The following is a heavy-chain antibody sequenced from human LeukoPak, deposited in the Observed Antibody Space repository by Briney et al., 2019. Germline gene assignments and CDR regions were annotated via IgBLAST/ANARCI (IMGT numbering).Heavy chain of an antibody. CDR3: ARVRVLRYFDWLLSPYYYGMDV. J-gene: IGHJ6*02. CDR1: GGSFSGYY. CDR2: INHSGST. V-gene: IGHV4-34*01. D-gene: IGHD3-9*01. Sequence: SETLSLTCAVYGGSFSGYYWSWIRQPPGKGLEWIGEINHSGSTNYNPSLKSRVTISVDTSKNQFSLKLSSVTAADTAVYYCARVRVLRYFDWLLSPYYYGMDVWGQGTTVTVSS.